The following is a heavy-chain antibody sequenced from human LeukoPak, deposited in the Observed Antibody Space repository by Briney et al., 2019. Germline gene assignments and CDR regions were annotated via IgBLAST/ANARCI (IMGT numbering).Heavy chain of an antibody. CDR3: AKPYYYDSSGHWCFDL. V-gene: IGHV3-23*01. Sequence: GGSLRLSCAASEFTLGSYAMSWVRQAPGKGLEWVSGISANGANTHYAESVRGRFIISRDNSKNTLYLQMNSLRAGDTAVYYCAKPYYYDSSGHWCFDLWGRGTLVTVSS. CDR1: EFTLGSYA. D-gene: IGHD3-22*01. J-gene: IGHJ2*01. CDR2: ISANGANT.